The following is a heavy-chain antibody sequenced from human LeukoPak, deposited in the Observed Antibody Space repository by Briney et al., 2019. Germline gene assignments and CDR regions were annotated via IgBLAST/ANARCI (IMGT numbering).Heavy chain of an antibody. V-gene: IGHV4-34*01. Sequence: SETLSLTCAIYGGSFSGYYWSWIRQPPGKGLEWIGEINHSGSTNYNPSLKSRVTISVDTSKNQFSLKLSSVTAADTAVYYCARGNLLHSYGPIRTWGQGTLVTVSS. D-gene: IGHD5-18*01. CDR1: GGSFSGYY. CDR3: ARGNLLHSYGPIRT. CDR2: INHSGST. J-gene: IGHJ5*02.